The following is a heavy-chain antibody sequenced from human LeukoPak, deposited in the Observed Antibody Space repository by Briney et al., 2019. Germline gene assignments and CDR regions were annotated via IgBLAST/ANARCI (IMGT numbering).Heavy chain of an antibody. CDR1: GFTFSSYS. D-gene: IGHD3-10*01. V-gene: IGHV3-21*01. J-gene: IGHJ6*03. CDR2: ISSSSSYI. CDR3: ARASSINYYCSARYYYYYYMDV. Sequence: GGSLRLSCAASGFTFSSYSMNWVRQAPGKGLEWVSSISSSSSYIYYADSVKGRFTISRDNAKNSLYLQMNSLRAEDTAVYYCARASSINYYCSARYYYYYYMDVWGKGTTVTVSS.